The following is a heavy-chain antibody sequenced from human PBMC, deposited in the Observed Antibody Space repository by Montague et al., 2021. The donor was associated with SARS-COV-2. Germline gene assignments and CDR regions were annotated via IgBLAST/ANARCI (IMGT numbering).Heavy chain of an antibody. Sequence: PALVTPTQTLTLTCTFSGFSLSTSGMRASWIRQPPGKALEWLARIDWDDDKFYSTSLKTRLTIPKDTSKNQVVLTMTSMDPVDTATYYCARSYYDILTAYYTPFDYWGQGTLVTVSS. J-gene: IGHJ4*02. CDR1: GFSLSTSGMR. D-gene: IGHD3-9*01. V-gene: IGHV2-70*04. CDR3: ARSYYDILTAYYTPFDY. CDR2: IDWDDDK.